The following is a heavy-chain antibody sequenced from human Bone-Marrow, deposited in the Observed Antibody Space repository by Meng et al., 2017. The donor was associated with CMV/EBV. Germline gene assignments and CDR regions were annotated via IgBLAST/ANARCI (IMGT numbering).Heavy chain of an antibody. Sequence: GESLKISCAASGLTLSSYGIHWVRQAPGKGLEWVAFIRYDGGKKEYVDSVKGQFTISRDNSKNTVNLQMNSLRAEDTAVYYCARGESGYPLYYYYGMDVWGQRTTVTVSS. CDR3: ARGESGYPLYYYYGMDV. V-gene: IGHV3-30*02. CDR2: IRYDGGKK. D-gene: IGHD3-22*01. CDR1: GLTLSSYG. J-gene: IGHJ6*02.